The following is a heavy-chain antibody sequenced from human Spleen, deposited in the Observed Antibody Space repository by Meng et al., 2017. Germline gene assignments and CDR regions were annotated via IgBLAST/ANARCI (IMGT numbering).Heavy chain of an antibody. J-gene: IGHJ4*02. CDR1: GFTFDDYA. CDR2: IKNDGSEK. V-gene: IGHV3-7*04. CDR3: ARANWVLDY. D-gene: IGHD7-27*01. Sequence: GESLKISCVASGFTFDDYAMHWVRQAPGKGLEWVANIKNDGSEKFYVESVKGRFIISRDNAENSLYLQMSSLRPEDTGVYYCARANWVLDYWGRGNLVTVSS.